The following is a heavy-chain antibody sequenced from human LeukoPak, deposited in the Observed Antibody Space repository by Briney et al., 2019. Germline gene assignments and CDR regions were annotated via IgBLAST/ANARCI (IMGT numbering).Heavy chain of an antibody. CDR2: VHYSGST. CDR1: GDSITNYY. J-gene: IGHJ6*03. CDR3: ARAHNYNLDV. Sequence: SETLSLTCSVSGDSITNYYCNWIRQPPGKGLEWIGYVHYSGSTNHNPSLKSRVTTSVDTPKNHCSLRLSSVTAADTAVYYCARAHNYNLDVGGQGTTVIVPS. V-gene: IGHV4-59*12.